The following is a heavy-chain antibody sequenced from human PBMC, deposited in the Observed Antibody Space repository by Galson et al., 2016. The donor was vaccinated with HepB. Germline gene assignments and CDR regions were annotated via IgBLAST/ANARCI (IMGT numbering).Heavy chain of an antibody. CDR2: ISSSGEHI. CDR1: GFTFSSYA. V-gene: IGHV3-23*01. J-gene: IGHJ4*02. D-gene: IGHD1-26*01. Sequence: SLRLSCAASGFTFSSYAMSWVRQSPGEGLEWVSSISSSGEHISYADSVKGRFTISRDNSKNTVSLLMSSLRADDTAIYYCAEVGFSDLDYWGQGTLVTVSS. CDR3: AEVGFSDLDY.